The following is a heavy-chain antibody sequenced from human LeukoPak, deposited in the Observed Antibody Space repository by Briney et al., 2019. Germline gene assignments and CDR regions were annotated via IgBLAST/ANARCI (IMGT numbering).Heavy chain of an antibody. Sequence: SETLSLTCAVSGVSFDDYYWSWVRQTPGKGLEWIGEINHSGYTNDSPSLKSRVTLSIDTSRKQFSLNLRSVAVADTGIYYCTRMTAGHDYWGQGTLVTVSS. CDR1: GVSFDDYY. CDR3: TRMTAGHDY. J-gene: IGHJ4*02. D-gene: IGHD2-21*02. V-gene: IGHV4-34*01. CDR2: INHSGYT.